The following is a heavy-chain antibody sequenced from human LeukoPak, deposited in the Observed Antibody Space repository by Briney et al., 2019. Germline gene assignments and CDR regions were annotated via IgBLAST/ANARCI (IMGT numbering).Heavy chain of an antibody. Sequence: GASVKVSCKASGHTFTGYYMHWVRQAPGRGLEWMGWINPNTGDTNYAQKFQGRVTMTRDTSINTAYLEVSRLKSEDTAVYYCARVGSWYNNHNWFDPWGQGTLVTVSS. V-gene: IGHV1-2*02. CDR1: GHTFTGYY. J-gene: IGHJ5*02. CDR3: ARVGSWYNNHNWFDP. D-gene: IGHD6-13*01. CDR2: INPNTGDT.